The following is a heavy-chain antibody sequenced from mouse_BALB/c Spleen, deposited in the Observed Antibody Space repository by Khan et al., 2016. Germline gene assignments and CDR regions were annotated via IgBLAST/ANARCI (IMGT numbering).Heavy chain of an antibody. Sequence: VQLQQSGAELVKPGASVKLSCTASGFNIKDTYMHWVKQRPEQGLEWIGRIDPANGNTKYDPKFQGKAPITADTSSNTAYLQLSSLTAEDTAGYYCARSLIYGKGYFDVWGAGTTVTVSS. D-gene: IGHD2-1*01. CDR3: ARSLIYGKGYFDV. CDR2: IDPANGNT. J-gene: IGHJ1*01. V-gene: IGHV14-3*02. CDR1: GFNIKDTY.